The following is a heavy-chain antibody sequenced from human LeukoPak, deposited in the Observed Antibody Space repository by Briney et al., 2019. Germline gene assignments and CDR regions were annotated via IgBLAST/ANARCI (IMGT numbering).Heavy chain of an antibody. Sequence: GGSLRLSCAASGFTFSSYGMHWVRQAPGKGLEWVAVIWYDGSNKYYADSVKGRFTISRDNSKNTLYLQMNSLRAEDTAVYYCAKDGGYSYGIDYWGQGTLVTVS. J-gene: IGHJ4*02. D-gene: IGHD5-18*01. V-gene: IGHV3-33*06. CDR1: GFTFSSYG. CDR3: AKDGGYSYGIDY. CDR2: IWYDGSNK.